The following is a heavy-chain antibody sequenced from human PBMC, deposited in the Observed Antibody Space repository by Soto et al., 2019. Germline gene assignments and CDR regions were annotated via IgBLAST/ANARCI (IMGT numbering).Heavy chain of an antibody. CDR2: ISYDGSNK. CDR3: AKRDNSYYYYMDV. D-gene: IGHD1-20*01. Sequence: GGSLRLSCAASGFTFSSYGMHWVRQAPGKGLEWVAVISYDGSNKYYADSVKGRFTISRDNSKNTLYLQMNSLRAEDTAVYYCAKRDNSYYYYMDVWGKGTTVTVSS. J-gene: IGHJ6*03. V-gene: IGHV3-30*18. CDR1: GFTFSSYG.